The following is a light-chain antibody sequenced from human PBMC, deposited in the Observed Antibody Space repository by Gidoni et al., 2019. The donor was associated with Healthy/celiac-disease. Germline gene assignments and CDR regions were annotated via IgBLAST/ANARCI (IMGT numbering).Light chain of an antibody. CDR3: QVWDSSSDHVV. J-gene: IGLJ2*01. CDR2: DDS. CDR1: NIGSKS. V-gene: IGLV3-21*02. Sequence: SYVLTKPPSVSVAPGQTARITCGGNNIGSKSVHWYQQKPGQAPVLVVYDDSDRPSGIPARFSGSNSGNTATLTISRVEAGDEADYYCQVWDSSSDHVVFGGGTKLTVL.